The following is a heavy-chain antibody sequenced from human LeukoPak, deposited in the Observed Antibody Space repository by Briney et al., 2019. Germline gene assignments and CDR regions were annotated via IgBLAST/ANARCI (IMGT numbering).Heavy chain of an antibody. V-gene: IGHV4-61*02. Sequence: PSETLSLTCTVSGGSISSGSYYWSWIRQPAGKGLEWIGRIYTSGNTNYNPSLKSRVTISVDTSKNQFSLKLSSVTAADTAVYYCARRSSRRGCSYGPWIYYFDYWGQGTLVTVSS. J-gene: IGHJ4*02. CDR3: ARRSSRRGCSYGPWIYYFDY. D-gene: IGHD5-18*01. CDR2: IYTSGNT. CDR1: GGSISSGSYY.